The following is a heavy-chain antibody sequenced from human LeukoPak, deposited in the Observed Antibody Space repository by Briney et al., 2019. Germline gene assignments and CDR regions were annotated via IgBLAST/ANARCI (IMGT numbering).Heavy chain of an antibody. J-gene: IGHJ4*02. D-gene: IGHD6-13*01. Sequence: ASVKVSCKASGYTFTSYDINWVRQAPGQGLEWMGWMNPNSGNTGYAQKFQGRVTMTRNTSISTAYMELSSLRSEDTAVYYCAKVIFQKGVAAAGTGFDYWGQGTLVAVSS. CDR2: MNPNSGNT. CDR3: AKVIFQKGVAAAGTGFDY. CDR1: GYTFTSYD. V-gene: IGHV1-8*01.